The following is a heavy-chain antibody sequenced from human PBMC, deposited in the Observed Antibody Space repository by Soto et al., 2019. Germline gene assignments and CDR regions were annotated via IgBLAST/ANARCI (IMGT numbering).Heavy chain of an antibody. V-gene: IGHV3-15*01. CDR1: GFFFSDHY. Sequence: PGGSLRLSCVASGFFFSDHYMDWVRQAAGKGLERVGRIKNKTDSETTDYAAPVKGRFTISRDDSKNTLYLQMNSLKTEDTAVYYCTTVNYYGSGSYYYYYYMDVWGKGTTVTVS. D-gene: IGHD3-10*01. J-gene: IGHJ6*03. CDR2: IKNKTDSETT. CDR3: TTVNYYGSGSYYYYYYMDV.